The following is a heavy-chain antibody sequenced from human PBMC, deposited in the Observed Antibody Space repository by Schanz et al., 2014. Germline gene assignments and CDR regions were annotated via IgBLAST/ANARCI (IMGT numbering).Heavy chain of an antibody. V-gene: IGHV3-66*02. D-gene: IGHD2-15*01. CDR2: IFTDGRT. CDR1: GFSLDIFA. CDR3: AGLDPYCRSGTCSRAFDF. Sequence: EVHLLESGGGLVEPGGSLRLSCATSGFSLDIFAVSWVRQAPGRGLEWVSIIFTDGRTYYADSVKGRFTISRDSSKNTLFLQMNSLRTEDTAVYYCAGLDPYCRSGTCSRAFDFWGQGTLVTVSS. J-gene: IGHJ4*02.